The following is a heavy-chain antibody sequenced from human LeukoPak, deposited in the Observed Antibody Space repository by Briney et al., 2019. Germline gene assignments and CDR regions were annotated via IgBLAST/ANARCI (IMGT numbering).Heavy chain of an antibody. CDR3: ARRRTTHYYYYYMDV. J-gene: IGHJ6*03. CDR1: GGSISSSSYY. V-gene: IGHV4-39*01. D-gene: IGHD4-17*01. CDR2: IYYSGST. Sequence: TSETLSLTCTVSGGSISSSSYYWGWIRQPPGKGLEWIGSIYYSGSTYYNPSLTSRVTISVDTSKNQFSLKLSSVTAADTAVYYCARRRTTHYYYYYMDVWGKGTTVTVSS.